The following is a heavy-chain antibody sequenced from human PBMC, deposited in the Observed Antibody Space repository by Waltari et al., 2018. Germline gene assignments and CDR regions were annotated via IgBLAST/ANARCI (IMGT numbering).Heavy chain of an antibody. CDR2: IYYSGST. CDR3: ASEGIAVAWGYY. Sequence: QLQLQESGPGLVKPSETLSLTCTVSGGSISSSSYYWVWIRQPPGKGLEWIGSIYYSGSTYYHPSLKSRVTISVDTSKNQFSLKLSCVPAADTAVYDCASEGIAVAWGYYWGQGTLVTVSS. D-gene: IGHD6-19*01. J-gene: IGHJ4*02. CDR1: GGSISSSSYY. V-gene: IGHV4-39*07.